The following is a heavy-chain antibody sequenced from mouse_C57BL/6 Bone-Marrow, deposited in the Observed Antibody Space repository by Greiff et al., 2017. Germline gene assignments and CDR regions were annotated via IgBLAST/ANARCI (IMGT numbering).Heavy chain of an antibody. Sequence: VQLQQPGAELVMPGASVKLSCKASGFNIKNTYMHWVKQRPEQGLEWIGRIDPANGNTKYAPKFQGKATITADTSSNTAYLQLSSLTSEDTAIYYCALPSGSYVGFAYWGQGTLVTVSA. CDR3: ALPSGSYVGFAY. D-gene: IGHD1-1*02. V-gene: IGHV14-3*01. CDR1: GFNIKNTY. J-gene: IGHJ3*01. CDR2: IDPANGNT.